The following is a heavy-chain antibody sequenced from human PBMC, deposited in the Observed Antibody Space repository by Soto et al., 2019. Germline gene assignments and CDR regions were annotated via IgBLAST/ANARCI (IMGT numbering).Heavy chain of an antibody. CDR2: IYYSGST. V-gene: IGHV4-28*01. CDR3: ARSAVAITSVGYFDY. CDR1: GYSISSSNW. Sequence: QVQLQESGPGLVKPSDTLSLTCAVSGYSISSSNWWGWIRQPPGKGLEWIGYIYYSGSTYYNPSLTSRVTMSVDTSKNQSSLKLSSVTAVDTAVYYCARSAVAITSVGYFDYWHQGTLVTVSS. J-gene: IGHJ4*02. D-gene: IGHD3-22*01.